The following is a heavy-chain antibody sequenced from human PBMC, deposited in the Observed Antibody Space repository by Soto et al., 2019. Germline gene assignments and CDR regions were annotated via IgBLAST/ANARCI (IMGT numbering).Heavy chain of an antibody. D-gene: IGHD2-15*01. J-gene: IGHJ4*02. V-gene: IGHV3-30*03. CDR1: GFPFSSYG. CDR2: ISYDGTNQ. Sequence: QVQLVESGGGVVQPGRSLRLSCAASGFPFSSYGMHWVRQAPGKGLDWVALISYDGTNQYYADSVKGRFTVSRDNSKNTLYLHMSSLRAEDTAVYYCAGGQYYFDYCGQETLVSVSS. CDR3: AGGQYYFDY.